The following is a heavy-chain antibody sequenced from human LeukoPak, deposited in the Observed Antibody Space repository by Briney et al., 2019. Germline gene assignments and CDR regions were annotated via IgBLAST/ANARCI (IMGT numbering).Heavy chain of an antibody. D-gene: IGHD1-26*01. Sequence: GGSLRLSCAASGFTFSSYSMNWVRQAPGKGLEWVSSISSSSSYIYYADSVKGRFTISRDNGKKSLYLQMNSLRAEDTAVYYCARVVGSYYGYFDYWGQGTLVTVSS. V-gene: IGHV3-21*01. CDR2: ISSSSSYI. J-gene: IGHJ4*02. CDR1: GFTFSSYS. CDR3: ARVVGSYYGYFDY.